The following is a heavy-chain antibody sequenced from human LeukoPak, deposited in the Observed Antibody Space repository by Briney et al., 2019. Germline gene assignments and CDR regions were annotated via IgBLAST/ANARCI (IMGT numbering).Heavy chain of an antibody. CDR1: GGSFSGYY. V-gene: IGHV4-34*01. D-gene: IGHD5-18*01. Sequence: SETLSLTCAVYGGSFSGYYWSWIRQPPGKGLEWIGEINHSGSTNYNPSLKSRVTISVDTSKNQFSLKLSSVTAADTAVYYCARRPGSSSYGHSSYYYGMDVWGQGTTVTVSS. J-gene: IGHJ6*02. CDR2: INHSGST. CDR3: ARRPGSSSYGHSSYYYGMDV.